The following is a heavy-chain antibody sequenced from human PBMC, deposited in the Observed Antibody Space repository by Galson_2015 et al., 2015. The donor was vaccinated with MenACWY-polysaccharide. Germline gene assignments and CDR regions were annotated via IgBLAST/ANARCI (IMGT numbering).Heavy chain of an antibody. CDR3: ARDEGMDV. CDR2: IYSGGDT. CDR1: GFIVSSNY. J-gene: IGHJ6*02. Sequence: SLRLSCAASGFIVSSNYMTWVRQAPGKGPEWVSLIYSGGDTYYPDSVKGRFAISRDSSRNTLYLQMNSLRAEDTAVYYCARDEGMDVWGQGTTVTVSS. V-gene: IGHV3-66*02.